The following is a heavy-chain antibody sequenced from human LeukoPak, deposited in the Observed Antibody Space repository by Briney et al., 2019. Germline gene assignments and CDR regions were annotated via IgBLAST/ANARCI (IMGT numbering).Heavy chain of an antibody. D-gene: IGHD2-15*01. V-gene: IGHV3-9*01. CDR3: AKDLVGPGPR. Sequence: TGGSLRLSCAASGFTFDDYAMHWVRQAPGKGLEWVSGISWDSGSIGYADSVKGRLTISRDNAKPSLYLQMNSVRAEDRALYYCAKDLVGPGPRWGQGTLVTVSS. CDR1: GFTFDDYA. J-gene: IGHJ4*02. CDR2: ISWDSGSI.